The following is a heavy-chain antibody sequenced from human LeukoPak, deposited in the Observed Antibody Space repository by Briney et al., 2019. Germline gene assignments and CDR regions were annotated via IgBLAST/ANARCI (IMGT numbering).Heavy chain of an antibody. CDR1: GFTFSDYY. D-gene: IGHD3-22*01. CDR2: ISSSGSTI. CDR3: AIHHSGLPFDY. J-gene: IGHJ4*02. V-gene: IGHV3-11*01. Sequence: GGSLRLSCAASGFTFSDYYMSWIRQAPGKGLEWVSYISSSGSTIYYADSVKGRFTISRDNAKNSLYLQMDSLRAEDTAVYYCAIHHSGLPFDYWGQGTLVTVSS.